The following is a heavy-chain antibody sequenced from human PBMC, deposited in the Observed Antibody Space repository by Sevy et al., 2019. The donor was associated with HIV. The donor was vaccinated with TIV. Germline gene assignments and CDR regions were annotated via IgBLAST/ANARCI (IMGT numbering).Heavy chain of an antibody. Sequence: GGSLRLSCAASGFTFTDYWMSWVRQTPGKGLEWVATIKPDESEKYYVDSVKGRFAISRDNGKNSVSLQMNGLRAEDTALYYCAREVGGYNWRPYYFDSWGQGTLVTVSS. V-gene: IGHV3-7*01. CDR1: GFTFTDYW. CDR3: AREVGGYNWRPYYFDS. CDR2: IKPDESEK. J-gene: IGHJ4*02. D-gene: IGHD5-12*01.